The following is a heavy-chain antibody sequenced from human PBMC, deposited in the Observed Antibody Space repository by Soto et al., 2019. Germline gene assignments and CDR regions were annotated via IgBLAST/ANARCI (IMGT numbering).Heavy chain of an antibody. J-gene: IGHJ4*02. CDR1: GFTFTNAW. V-gene: IGHV3-15*07. Sequence: EVQLVESGGGLVKPGESLRLSCAASGFTFTNAWMNWVRQAPGKGLEWVGRIRSKTDGGTPDYAAPVKGRFTISRDDSKNTLYVQMNSLKTEDNAIYYCTTEKGYWGQGTLVTVSS. CDR2: IRSKTDGGTP. CDR3: TTEKGY.